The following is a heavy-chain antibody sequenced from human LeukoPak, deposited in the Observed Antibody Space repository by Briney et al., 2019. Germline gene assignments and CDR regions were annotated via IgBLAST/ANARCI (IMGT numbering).Heavy chain of an antibody. V-gene: IGHV1-18*01. D-gene: IGHD3-10*01. J-gene: IGHJ3*02. Sequence: ASVKVSCKASGYTFTSYGISWVRQAPGQGLEWMGWVSPYNGDTNYAQSLRGRVTMTTDTSTSTAYMELRSLRSDDTAIYYCATDLNYGSADYRAFDIWGQGTMVTVSS. CDR2: VSPYNGDT. CDR1: GYTFTSYG. CDR3: ATDLNYGSADYRAFDI.